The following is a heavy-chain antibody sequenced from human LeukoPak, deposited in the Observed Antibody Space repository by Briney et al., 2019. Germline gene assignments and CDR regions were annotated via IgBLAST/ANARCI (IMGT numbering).Heavy chain of an antibody. CDR2: IYTSGST. Sequence: SETLSLTCTVSGGSISSYYWNWIRQPAGKGLEWIGRIYTSGSTNYNPSLKSRVTMSVDTSKNQFSLKLSSVTAADTAVYYCARESSTSSYFYDYWGQGTLVTVSS. D-gene: IGHD2-2*01. CDR1: GGSISSYY. J-gene: IGHJ4*02. V-gene: IGHV4-4*07. CDR3: ARESSTSSYFYDY.